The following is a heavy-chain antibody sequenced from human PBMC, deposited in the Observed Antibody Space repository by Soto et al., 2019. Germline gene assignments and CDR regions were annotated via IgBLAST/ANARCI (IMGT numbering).Heavy chain of an antibody. CDR3: VASGLSFDY. J-gene: IGHJ4*02. V-gene: IGHV3-30-3*01. CDR2: ISHDGSKK. Sequence: QVQLVESGGGVVRPGRSLRPSCAASGFTFSSYVIYWVRQAPGKGLECVALISHDGSKKHYADSVKGRFTISRDYSNATYYVQMNSLRDEDTAVFHCVASGLSFDYWGQGTLVTVSS. D-gene: IGHD3-16*02. CDR1: GFTFSSYV.